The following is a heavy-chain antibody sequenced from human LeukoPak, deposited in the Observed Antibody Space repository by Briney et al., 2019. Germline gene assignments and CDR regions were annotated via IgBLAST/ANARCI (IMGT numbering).Heavy chain of an antibody. J-gene: IGHJ6*02. CDR3: ARGEYSYGYSYYYGMDV. V-gene: IGHV4-4*07. CDR1: GGSISSYY. Sequence: SETLSLTCTVSGGSISSYYWSCIRQPAGKGLEWIGRIYNSGSTNYNPSLKSRVTMSVDTSKNQFSLKLSSVTAADTAVYYCARGEYSYGYSYYYGMDVWGQGTTVTVSS. D-gene: IGHD5-18*01. CDR2: IYNSGST.